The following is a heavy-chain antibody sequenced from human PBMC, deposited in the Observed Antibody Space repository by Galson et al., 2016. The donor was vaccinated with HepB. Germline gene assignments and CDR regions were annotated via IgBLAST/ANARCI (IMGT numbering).Heavy chain of an antibody. J-gene: IGHJ4*02. Sequence: SETLSLTCAVSGYSISSGSYWGWIRQPPGKGLEWIGSIYHSGSTNYNPSLKSRVTISADTSKNQFSLKLSSVTAADTAVYYCARVVIRVDRSGYYHEIIPNYFDYWGQGTLVTVSS. D-gene: IGHD3-22*01. CDR3: ARVVIRVDRSGYYHEIIPNYFDY. CDR1: GYSISSGSY. CDR2: IYHSGST. V-gene: IGHV4-38-2*01.